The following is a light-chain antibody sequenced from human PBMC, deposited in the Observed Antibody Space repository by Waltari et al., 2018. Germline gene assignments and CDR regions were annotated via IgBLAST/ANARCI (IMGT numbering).Light chain of an antibody. CDR2: GAT. CDR3: QHYLRLPVT. CDR1: QSVSRA. Sequence: SCRASQSVSRALAWYQQKPGQAPRLLIYGATTRATGIPDRFSGSGSGTDFSLTISRLEPDDFAVYYCQHYLRLPVTFGQGTTVEI. J-gene: IGKJ1*01. V-gene: IGKV3-20*01.